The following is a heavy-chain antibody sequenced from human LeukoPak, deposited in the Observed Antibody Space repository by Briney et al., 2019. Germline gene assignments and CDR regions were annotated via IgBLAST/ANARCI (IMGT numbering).Heavy chain of an antibody. D-gene: IGHD1-26*01. CDR1: GYTFTSYG. CDR3: ARDPISGSYHRGWFDP. CDR2: ISAYNGNT. V-gene: IGHV1-18*01. J-gene: IGHJ5*02. Sequence: ASVKVSSKASGYTFTSYGISWVRQAPGQGLEWMGWISAYNGNTNYAQKLQGRVTMTTDTSTSTAYMELRSLRSDDTAVYYCARDPISGSYHRGWFDPWGQGTLVTVSS.